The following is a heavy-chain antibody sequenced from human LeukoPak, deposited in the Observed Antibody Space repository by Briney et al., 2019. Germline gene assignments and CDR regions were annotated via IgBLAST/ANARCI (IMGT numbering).Heavy chain of an antibody. CDR1: GFTFNNYA. J-gene: IGHJ5*02. CDR3: ARRVGVIAAPNA. D-gene: IGHD6-6*01. V-gene: IGHV3-23*01. CDR2: ISGSDAGT. Sequence: GGSLRLSCAASGFTFNNYAMSWVRQAPGKGLEWVSAISGSDAGTYYADSVKGRFTISRDNSKNTLYLQMNSLRAEDTAVYYCARRVGVIAAPNAWGQGTLVTVSS.